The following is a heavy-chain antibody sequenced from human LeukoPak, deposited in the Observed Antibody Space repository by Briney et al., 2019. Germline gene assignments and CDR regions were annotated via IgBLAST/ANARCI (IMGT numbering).Heavy chain of an antibody. Sequence: PSETLSLTCTVSGDSVSSVGSSNYYWGWIRQTPGKGLQWIGSVYFGGLTYYSPSLESRVTISADTSRYQFFLNLTSVTAADTAVYFCASFEVDSIGNYYINVWGKGTAVIDS. D-gene: IGHD5-12*01. CDR3: ASFEVDSIGNYYINV. CDR2: VYFGGLT. CDR1: GDSVSSVGSSNYY. J-gene: IGHJ6*03. V-gene: IGHV4-39*01.